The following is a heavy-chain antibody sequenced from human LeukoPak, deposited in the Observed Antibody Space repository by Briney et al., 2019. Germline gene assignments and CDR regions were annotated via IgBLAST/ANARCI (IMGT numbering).Heavy chain of an antibody. CDR3: AKVPHYGGNSPYFDS. D-gene: IGHD4-23*01. CDR1: GFTFANYA. CDR2: LSGSGGDT. J-gene: IGHJ4*02. V-gene: IGHV3-23*01. Sequence: GGSLRLACAASGFTFANYAMSWVRQPPGEGLEWGSSLSGSGGDTHYTDSVKGRFTISRDNSKSKLYLQMSSVTAEDTAVYYCAKVPHYGGNSPYFDSWGQGTLVTVSS.